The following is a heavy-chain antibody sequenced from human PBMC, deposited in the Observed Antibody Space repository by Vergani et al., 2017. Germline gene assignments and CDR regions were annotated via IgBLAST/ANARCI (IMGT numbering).Heavy chain of an antibody. J-gene: IGHJ5*02. CDR1: GGSISSGDYY. D-gene: IGHD6-19*01. CDR3: ARDQKYIAVARGFDP. V-gene: IGHV4-30-4*08. CDR2: IYYSGST. Sequence: QVQLQESGPGLVKPSQTLSLTCTVSGGSISSGDYYWSWIRQPPGKGLEWIGYIYYSGSTYYNPSLKSRVTMSVDTSKNQFSLKLSSVTAADTAVYYCARDQKYIAVARGFDPWGQGTLVTVSS.